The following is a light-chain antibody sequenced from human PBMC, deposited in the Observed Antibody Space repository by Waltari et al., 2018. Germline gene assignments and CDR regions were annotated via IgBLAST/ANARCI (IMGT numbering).Light chain of an antibody. V-gene: IGKV1-33*01. Sequence: DIQMTPSPSSLSASVGDRVTITCQASQDIRNYLNWYQQKPGKAPKLLIYGASILQPGVPSRFTGGGSGTHFTFTISSLQPEDIATYFCQQYDNLPVTFGQGTKLEI. CDR1: QDIRNY. CDR3: QQYDNLPVT. CDR2: GAS. J-gene: IGKJ2*01.